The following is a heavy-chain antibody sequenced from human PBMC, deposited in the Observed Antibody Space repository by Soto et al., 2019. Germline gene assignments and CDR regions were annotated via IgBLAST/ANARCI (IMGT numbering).Heavy chain of an antibody. CDR3: ARVHYYDSRALTFDI. V-gene: IGHV1-3*01. Sequence: AASVKVSCKASGYTFTSYAMHWVRQAPGQRLEWMGWINAGNGNTKYSQKFQGRVTITRDTSASTAYMELSSLRSEDTAVYYCARVHYYDSRALTFDIWGQGTMVTVSS. J-gene: IGHJ3*02. D-gene: IGHD3-22*01. CDR1: GYTFTSYA. CDR2: INAGNGNT.